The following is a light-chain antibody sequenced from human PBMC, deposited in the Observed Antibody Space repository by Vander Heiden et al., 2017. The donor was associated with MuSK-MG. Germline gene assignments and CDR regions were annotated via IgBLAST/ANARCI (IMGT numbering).Light chain of an antibody. J-gene: IGKJ2*01. CDR2: GAS. Sequence: EIVLTQSPGPLSLSPWERATLPCRASQSVSSGYLAWYQQKPGQAPRLLIYGASSRATGIPDRFSGSGSGTDFTLTISRLEAEDFAVYYCQQYGSSPPSYTFGQGTKLEIK. V-gene: IGKV3-20*01. CDR3: QQYGSSPPSYT. CDR1: QSVSSGY.